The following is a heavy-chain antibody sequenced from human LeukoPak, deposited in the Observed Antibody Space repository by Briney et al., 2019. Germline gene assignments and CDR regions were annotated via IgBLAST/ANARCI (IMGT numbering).Heavy chain of an antibody. Sequence: GGSLRLSCAASGFTFSDSYMTWVRQAPGKGVEWVAYISGSGHDINYSESAKGRFTISRGNAKNSLYLQMSSLRVEDTAVYYCTRDPRHLDSWGQGTLVTVSS. CDR2: ISGSGHDI. CDR1: GFTFSDSY. CDR3: TRDPRHLDS. J-gene: IGHJ4*02. V-gene: IGHV3-11*04. D-gene: IGHD6-6*01.